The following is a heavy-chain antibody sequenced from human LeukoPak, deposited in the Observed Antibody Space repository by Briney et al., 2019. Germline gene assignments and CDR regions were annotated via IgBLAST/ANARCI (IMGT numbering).Heavy chain of an antibody. CDR1: GGSISSSSYY. Sequence: PSETLSLTCSVSGGSISSSSYYWGWIRQPPGKGLEWIGSIYYSGTTYYNPSLKSRVRISVDTSKNQFSLKLSSVTTADTAVYYCARDSGWVDVWGKGTTVTISS. J-gene: IGHJ6*04. D-gene: IGHD3-16*01. CDR2: IYYSGTT. V-gene: IGHV4-39*07. CDR3: ARDSGWVDV.